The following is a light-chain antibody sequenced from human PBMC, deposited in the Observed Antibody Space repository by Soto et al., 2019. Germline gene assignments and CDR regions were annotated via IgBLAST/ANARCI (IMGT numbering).Light chain of an antibody. J-gene: IGKJ1*01. Sequence: EIVLTQSPGTLSLSPGERATLSCRASQSVSSSYLAWYQQKPGQAPRLLIYGASSRATGIPDRFSGSGSGTDFPLTISRLEPEDFAVYYCQQYGSSPRRFGQGTKGDI. CDR1: QSVSSSY. CDR2: GAS. CDR3: QQYGSSPRR. V-gene: IGKV3-20*01.